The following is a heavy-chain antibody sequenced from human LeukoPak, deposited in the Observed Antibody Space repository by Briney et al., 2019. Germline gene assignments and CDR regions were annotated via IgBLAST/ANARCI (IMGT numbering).Heavy chain of an antibody. CDR2: ISSYNGNR. CDR1: GYTFTSYG. CDR3: ARDSHGGFDY. J-gene: IGHJ4*02. D-gene: IGHD3-16*01. V-gene: IGHV1-18*01. Sequence: ASLKVSCKASGYTFTSYGVSWVRQAPGQGLEWMGWISSYNGNRNSAQKFKGRITLTTDTSTATAYMELRNLTSDDTAVYYCARDSHGGFDYWGQGTLVTVSA.